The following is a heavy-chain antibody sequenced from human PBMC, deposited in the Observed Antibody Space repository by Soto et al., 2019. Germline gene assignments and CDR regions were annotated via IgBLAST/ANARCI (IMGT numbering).Heavy chain of an antibody. CDR1: GGSIISGDYY. Sequence: PSETLSLTCTFSGGSIISGDYYWSWIRQPPGKGLEWIGYIYYSGSTYYNPSLKSRVTISVDTSKNQFSLKLSSVTAADTAVYYCARVVGGPVYFDWLPKYYFDYWGQGTLVTVSS. D-gene: IGHD3-9*01. CDR2: IYYSGST. J-gene: IGHJ4*02. CDR3: ARVVGGPVYFDWLPKYYFDY. V-gene: IGHV4-30-4*01.